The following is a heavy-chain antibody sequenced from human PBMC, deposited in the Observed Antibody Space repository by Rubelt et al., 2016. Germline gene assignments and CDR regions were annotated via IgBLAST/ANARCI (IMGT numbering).Heavy chain of an antibody. V-gene: IGHV3-48*04. CDR2: ISSSGSTI. J-gene: IGHJ4*02. D-gene: IGHD3-3*01. Sequence: EVQLVESGGDLVQPGGSLRLSCAASGFTFSTYGMNWVRQAPGKGLEWVSYISSSGSTIYSADSVNGRFTISRDNAYNSLYLQMDNLRPEDTAVYYCVRGDLSNSFDQWGQGTLVTASS. CDR1: GFTFSTYG. CDR3: VRGDLSNSFDQ.